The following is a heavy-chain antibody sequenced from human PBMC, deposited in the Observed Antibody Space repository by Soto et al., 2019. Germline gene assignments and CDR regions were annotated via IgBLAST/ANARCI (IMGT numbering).Heavy chain of an antibody. CDR1: GFTFSSYA. CDR2: ISGSSDTS. J-gene: IGHJ4*02. CDR3: AKSSRSSWTNCCDF. D-gene: IGHD2-2*01. V-gene: IGHV3-23*01. Sequence: EVQLLESGGGLVQPGGSLRLSCAASGFTFSSYAMHWVRQAPGEGLECVSGISGSSDTSYYADSVKGRFTISRDNSKSTLYLQRNSLRAEDTAVYYCAKSSRSSWTNCCDFGGQGTLVTVSS.